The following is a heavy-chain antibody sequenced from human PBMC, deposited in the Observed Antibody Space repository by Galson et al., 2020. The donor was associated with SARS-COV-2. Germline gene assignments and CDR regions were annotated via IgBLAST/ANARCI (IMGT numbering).Heavy chain of an antibody. V-gene: IGHV3-20*01. J-gene: IGHJ3*02. CDR1: GFTFDDYG. Sequence: GALRLSCAASGFTFDDYGMSWVRQAPGKGLEWVSGINWNGGSTGYANSVKGRFTISRDNAKNSLYLQMNSLRAEDTALYHCARPLRPNYYDSSGYYYEDAFDIWGQGTMVTVSS. D-gene: IGHD3-22*01. CDR2: INWNGGST. CDR3: ARPLRPNYYDSSGYYYEDAFDI.